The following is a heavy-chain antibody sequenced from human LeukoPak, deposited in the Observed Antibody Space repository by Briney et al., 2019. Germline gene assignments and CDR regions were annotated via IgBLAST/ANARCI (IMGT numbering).Heavy chain of an antibody. CDR3: ARDRAWDYLDS. J-gene: IGHJ4*02. D-gene: IGHD1-26*01. CDR2: IKEDGSDK. CDR1: GFSFTTYW. V-gene: IGHV3-7*03. Sequence: RAGGSLRLSCAATGFSFTTYWMSWVRQAPGKGLEWVANIKEDGSDKYYVDSVKGRFSISRDNAKNSLYLQMSSLRAEDTAVYYCARDRAWDYLDSWDQGPLVTVSS.